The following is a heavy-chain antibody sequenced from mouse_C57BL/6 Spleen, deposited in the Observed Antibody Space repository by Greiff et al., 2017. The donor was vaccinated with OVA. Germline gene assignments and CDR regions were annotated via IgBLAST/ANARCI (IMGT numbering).Heavy chain of an antibody. Sequence: VKLMESGPELVKPGASVKISCKASGYSFTSYYIHWVKQRPGQGLEWIGWIYPGSGNTKYNEKFKGKATLTADTSSSTAYMQLSSLTSEDSAVYYCARGRADSSGSAWFAYWGQGTLVTVSA. CDR3: ARGRADSSGSAWFAY. CDR2: IYPGSGNT. J-gene: IGHJ3*01. CDR1: GYSFTSYY. D-gene: IGHD3-2*02. V-gene: IGHV1-66*01.